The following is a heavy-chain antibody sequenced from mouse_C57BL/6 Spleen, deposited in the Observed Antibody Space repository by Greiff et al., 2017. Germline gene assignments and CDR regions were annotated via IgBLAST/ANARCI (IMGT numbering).Heavy chain of an antibody. D-gene: IGHD1-1*01. V-gene: IGHV5-4*01. CDR2: ISDGGSYT. Sequence: EVHLVESGGGLVKPGGSLKLSCAASGFTFSSYAMSWVRQTPEKRLEWVATISDGGSYTYYPDNVKGRFTISRDNAKNNLYLQMSHLKSEDTAMYYCARGLLRYAMDYWGQGTSVTVSS. CDR1: GFTFSSYA. CDR3: ARGLLRYAMDY. J-gene: IGHJ4*01.